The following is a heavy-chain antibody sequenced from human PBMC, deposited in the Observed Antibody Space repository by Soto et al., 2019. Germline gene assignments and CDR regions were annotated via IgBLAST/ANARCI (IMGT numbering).Heavy chain of an antibody. J-gene: IGHJ6*02. CDR3: ASRGRYYGVDV. CDR1: GFTLTNYA. Sequence: GGSLRLSCEVAGFTLTNYAMSWVRQAPGKGLEWVSAISASGGNAYYADSVEGRFTISRDNSRNTLYLQMNSLRVEDTAIYYCASRGRYYGVDVWGQGTTVTVSS. D-gene: IGHD3-10*01. CDR2: ISASGGNA. V-gene: IGHV3-23*01.